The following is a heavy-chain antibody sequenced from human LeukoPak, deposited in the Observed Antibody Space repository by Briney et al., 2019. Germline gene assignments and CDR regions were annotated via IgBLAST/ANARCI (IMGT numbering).Heavy chain of an antibody. CDR3: ARRDPLSYQLGTLNFDH. D-gene: IGHD1-26*01. CDR2: ISGLNNDM. J-gene: IGHJ4*02. V-gene: IGHV3-21*01. CDR1: GVPFNLYG. Sequence: PGGSLRLSCAASGVPFNLYGMTWVRQAPGKGLEWVSLISGLNNDMYYADSVKGRFTISRDNAKNSLYLEMNSLTAEDTAVYYCARRDPLSYQLGTLNFDHWGQGTLVTVSS.